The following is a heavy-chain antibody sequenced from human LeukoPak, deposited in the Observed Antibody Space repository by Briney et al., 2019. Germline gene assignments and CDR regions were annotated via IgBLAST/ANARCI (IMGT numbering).Heavy chain of an antibody. Sequence: ASVKVSCKASGYTFTNYGINWVRQAPGQGLEWMGWISAYNGNTNYAQKVQGRVTMTRDTSTSTAYMELRSLRSDDTAVYYCARPDDYYYYMDVWGKGTTVTVSS. CDR1: GYTFTNYG. CDR2: ISAYNGNT. J-gene: IGHJ6*03. CDR3: ARPDDYYYYMDV. V-gene: IGHV1-18*01.